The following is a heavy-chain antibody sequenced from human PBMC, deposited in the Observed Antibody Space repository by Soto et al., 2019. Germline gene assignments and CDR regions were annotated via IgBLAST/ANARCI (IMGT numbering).Heavy chain of an antibody. CDR1: GGIFTNIA. V-gene: IGHV1-69*01. Sequence: QVQVVQSGAEVKKPGSSVKVSCKVSGGIFTNIAISWVRQAPGQGLVWLGGVIPLFDTAYYAQIFRGRLRISADGATTTAYMELSGLTSADTAVYFCATGGHNDGDNFYHGMDVWGPGTTVTVS. J-gene: IGHJ6*02. CDR2: VIPLFDTA. D-gene: IGHD2-21*02. CDR3: ATGGHNDGDNFYHGMDV.